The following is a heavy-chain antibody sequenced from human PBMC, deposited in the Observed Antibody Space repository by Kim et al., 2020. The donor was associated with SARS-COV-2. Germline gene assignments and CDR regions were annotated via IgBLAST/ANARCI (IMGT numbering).Heavy chain of an antibody. CDR3: AKDPATGSSGWHWYFDL. J-gene: IGHJ2*01. CDR2: IAYDGSNK. D-gene: IGHD6-19*01. CDR1: GFSFSSYG. V-gene: IGHV3-30*18. Sequence: GGSLRLSCAASGFSFSSYGMHWVRQAPGKGLEWVAVIAYDGSNKYYVDSVKGRFTISRDNSKNTLYLQMNSLRAEDTAVYYCAKDPATGSSGWHWYFDLWGRGTLVTVSS.